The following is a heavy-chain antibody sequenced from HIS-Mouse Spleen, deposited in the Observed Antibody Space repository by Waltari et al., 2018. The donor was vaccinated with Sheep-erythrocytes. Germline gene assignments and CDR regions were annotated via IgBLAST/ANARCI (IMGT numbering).Heavy chain of an antibody. V-gene: IGHV1-8*01. CDR1: GYTFTSYD. Sequence: QVQLVQSGAEVKKPGASVKVSCKASGYTFTSYDINWVRQATGQGLEWMGGVNPNNGNTGYAQKFQGRVTMTRNTSISTAYMELSSLRSEDTAVYYCARGHYSGYDFDYWGQGTLVTVSS. CDR3: ARGHYSGYDFDY. D-gene: IGHD5-12*01. J-gene: IGHJ4*02. CDR2: VNPNNGNT.